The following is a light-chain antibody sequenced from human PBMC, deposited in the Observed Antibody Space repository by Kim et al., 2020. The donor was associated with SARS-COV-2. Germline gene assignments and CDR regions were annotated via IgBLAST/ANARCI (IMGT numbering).Light chain of an antibody. J-gene: IGKJ4*01. CDR3: QHYNGYPLT. CDR1: QSISNN. Sequence: DIQMTQSPSTLSASVGTRVTITCRASQSISNNLAWYQQKPGKAPKVLIYKASSLESGVPSRFSGSGSGTEFTLTISSLQPDDFATYFCQHYNGYPLTFGGGTKVDIK. V-gene: IGKV1-5*03. CDR2: KAS.